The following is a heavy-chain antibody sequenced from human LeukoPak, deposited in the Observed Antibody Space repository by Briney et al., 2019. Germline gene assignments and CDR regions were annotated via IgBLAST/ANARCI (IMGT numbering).Heavy chain of an antibody. CDR1: GGSISSYY. J-gene: IGHJ4*02. D-gene: IGHD3-22*01. Sequence: SETLSLTCTVSGGSISSYYWSWIRQPPGKGLEWIGYIYYSGSTNYNPSLKSRVTISVDTSRNQFSLKVSSVTAADTAVYYCARMENDDSRGYSQYYFDYWGQGTLVTVSS. CDR2: IYYSGST. V-gene: IGHV4-59*01. CDR3: ARMENDDSRGYSQYYFDY.